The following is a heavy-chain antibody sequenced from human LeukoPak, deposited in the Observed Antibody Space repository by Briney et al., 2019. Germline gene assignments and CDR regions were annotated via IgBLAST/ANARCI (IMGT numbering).Heavy chain of an antibody. V-gene: IGHV3-74*01. J-gene: IGHJ1*01. Sequence: GGSLRLSCVASGFTFSGNWIHWVRRVPGKGLVWVSRIKSDGSSISYADSVEGRFTISRNNAKNTLYLEMNSLGAEDTAVYYCAVTPEYCVSSGCYEYFQHWGQGTLVTVSS. CDR3: AVTPEYCVSSGCYEYFQH. CDR1: GFTFSGNW. CDR2: IKSDGSSI. D-gene: IGHD2-2*01.